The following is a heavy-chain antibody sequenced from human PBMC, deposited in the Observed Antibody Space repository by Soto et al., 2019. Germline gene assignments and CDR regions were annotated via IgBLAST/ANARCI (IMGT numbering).Heavy chain of an antibody. Sequence: EVQLVESGGGLVQPGGSLRLSCGASGFSFSSYWMGWVRQAPGKGLEGVANIKEDGSEKYSVDSVKGRFTISRDHGKHSLYLQMNSLRAEDTAVYYCAKGIFYGGDFGSWAQRTLVTVSS. J-gene: IGHJ4*02. CDR2: IKEDGSEK. CDR1: GFSFSSYW. D-gene: IGHD4-17*01. V-gene: IGHV3-7*01. CDR3: AKGIFYGGDFGS.